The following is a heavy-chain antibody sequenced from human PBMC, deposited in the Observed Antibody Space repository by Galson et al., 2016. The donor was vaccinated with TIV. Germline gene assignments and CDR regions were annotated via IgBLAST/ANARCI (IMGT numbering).Heavy chain of an antibody. CDR3: ARDKADFDSVDYFYYYMDV. D-gene: IGHD2-21*02. V-gene: IGHV4-59*01. J-gene: IGHJ6*03. CDR1: GDSMRSYY. Sequence: LSLTCTVSGDSMRSYYWSWVRQPPGKGLEWIGHVFHNGNADYSPSLKSRVSISLDRSKNQFSLRLTSLTAADTAVYYCARDKADFDSVDYFYYYMDVWGKGTVVTGAS. CDR2: VFHNGNA.